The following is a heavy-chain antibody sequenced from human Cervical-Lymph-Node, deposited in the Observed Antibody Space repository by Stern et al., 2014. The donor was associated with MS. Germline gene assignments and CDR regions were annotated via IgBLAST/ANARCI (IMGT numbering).Heavy chain of an antibody. CDR3: ARTDYYDSSGYYDDAFDI. CDR2: IIPMFGTA. D-gene: IGHD3-22*01. CDR1: GGTFSSYT. Sequence: QMQLVQSGAEVKKPGSSVQVSCKASGGTFSSYTIAWVRQAPGQGLEWMGEIIPMFGTAKYAQRFQGRVTITADKSTSTAYMELSSLRSEDTAVYYCARTDYYDSSGYYDDAFDIWGQGTMVTVSS. J-gene: IGHJ3*02. V-gene: IGHV1-69*06.